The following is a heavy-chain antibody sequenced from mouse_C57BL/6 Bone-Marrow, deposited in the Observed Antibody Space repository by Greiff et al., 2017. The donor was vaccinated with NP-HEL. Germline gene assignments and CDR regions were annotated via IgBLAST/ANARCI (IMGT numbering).Heavy chain of an antibody. J-gene: IGHJ1*03. CDR1: GFTFSDFY. D-gene: IGHD1-1*01. CDR2: SRNKANDYTT. V-gene: IGHV7-1*01. Sequence: EVQLVESGGGLVQSGRSLRLSCATSGFTFSDFYMEWVRQAPGKGLEWIAASRNKANDYTTEYSASVKGRFIVSRDTSQSILYLQMNSLRAEDTALYYCARDGNYGSSLRYWYFDVWGTGTTVTVSS. CDR3: ARDGNYGSSLRYWYFDV.